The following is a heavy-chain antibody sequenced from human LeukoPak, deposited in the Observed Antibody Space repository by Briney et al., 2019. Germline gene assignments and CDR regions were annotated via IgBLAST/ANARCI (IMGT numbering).Heavy chain of an antibody. J-gene: IGHJ2*01. CDR2: INPNSGGT. Sequence: ASVTVSCKASGYTFTGYYMHWVRQAPGQGLEWMGWINPNSGGTNYAQKFQGRVTMTRDTSISTAYMELSRLRSDDTAVYYCARERTVTTLFYWYFDLWGRGTLVTVSS. V-gene: IGHV1-2*02. CDR1: GYTFTGYY. D-gene: IGHD4-17*01. CDR3: ARERTVTTLFYWYFDL.